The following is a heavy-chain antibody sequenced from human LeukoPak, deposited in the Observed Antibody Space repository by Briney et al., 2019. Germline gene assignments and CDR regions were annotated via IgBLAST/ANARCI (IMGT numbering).Heavy chain of an antibody. J-gene: IGHJ3*02. D-gene: IGHD5-18*01. CDR3: ARGEQLYAFDI. Sequence: SETLSLTCAVSGGSISSGGYSWRWIRQPPGKGLEWIGYIYHSGSTYYNPSLKSRVTISVDRSKNQFSLKLSSVTAADTAVYYCARGEQLYAFDIWGQGTMVTVSS. CDR1: GGSISSGGYS. CDR2: IYHSGST. V-gene: IGHV4-30-2*01.